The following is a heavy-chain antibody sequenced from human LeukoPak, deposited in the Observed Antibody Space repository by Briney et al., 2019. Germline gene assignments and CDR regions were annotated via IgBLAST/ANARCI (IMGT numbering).Heavy chain of an antibody. CDR1: GFTFSTFG. CDR3: AKEHMLRGVIYWFDP. V-gene: IGHV3-30*18. J-gene: IGHJ5*02. Sequence: PGGSLRLSCAASGFTFSTFGMHWVRQAPGTGLEWVAAISYDGNNQYYSDSVKGRFTISRDNSKNTLYLQMNSLRPEDTALYYCAKEHMLRGVIYWFDPWGQGTLVTVSS. CDR2: ISYDGNNQ. D-gene: IGHD3-10*01.